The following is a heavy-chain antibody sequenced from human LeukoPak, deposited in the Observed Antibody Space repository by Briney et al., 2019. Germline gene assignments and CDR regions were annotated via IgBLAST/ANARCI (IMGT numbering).Heavy chain of an antibody. CDR3: ARGTTDLDY. CDR2: INQDGSEK. J-gene: IGHJ4*02. V-gene: IGHV3-7*01. CDR1: GFTFSSYW. Sequence: GGSLRLSCAASGFTFSSYWMSWVRQAPGKGLERVANINQDGSEKYYVDSVEGRFTISRDSAKNSLYLQMNSLRAEDTAVYFCARGTTDLDYWGQGTLVTVSS. D-gene: IGHD1-1*01.